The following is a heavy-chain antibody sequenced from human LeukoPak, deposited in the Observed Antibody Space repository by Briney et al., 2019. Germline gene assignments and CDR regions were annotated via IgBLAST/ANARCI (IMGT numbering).Heavy chain of an antibody. CDR3: ARGPTVVTPGDYYYYMDV. Sequence: GASVKVSCKASGYVFNSYDINWVRQAPGQGLEWMGGIIPIFGTANYAQKFQGRVTITTDESTSTAYMELSSLRSEDTAVYYCARGPTVVTPGDYYYYMDVWGKGTTVTVSS. D-gene: IGHD4-23*01. J-gene: IGHJ6*03. V-gene: IGHV1-69*05. CDR1: GYVFNSYD. CDR2: IIPIFGTA.